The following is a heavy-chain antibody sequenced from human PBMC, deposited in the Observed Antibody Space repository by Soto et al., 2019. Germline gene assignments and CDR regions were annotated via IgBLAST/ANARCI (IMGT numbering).Heavy chain of an antibody. J-gene: IGHJ6*04. CDR1: GGSINEYY. CDR2: IYYMGTT. D-gene: IGHD3-10*01. CDR3: XXXXGFGDLFHLDV. V-gene: IGHV4-59*01. Sequence: QVQLQESGPGLVKPSETLSLTCTVSGGSINEYYWSWIRQPPGKGLEWLGYIYYMGTTKYNPSLESRVTMSVDTSKNQXPXXXTSVXXXXTXXXXXXXXXGFGDLFHLDVWGKGTTVTVSS.